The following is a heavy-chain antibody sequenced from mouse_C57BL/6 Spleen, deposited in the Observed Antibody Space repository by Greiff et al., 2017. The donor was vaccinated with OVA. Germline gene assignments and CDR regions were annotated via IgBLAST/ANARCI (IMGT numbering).Heavy chain of an antibody. CDR3: ARAYYYGSSWFAY. D-gene: IGHD1-1*01. V-gene: IGHV1-69*01. Sequence: QVQLQQPGAELVMPGASVKLSCKASGYTFTSYWMHWVKQRPGQGLEWIGEIDPSDSYTNYNQKFKGKSTVTVDKSSSTAYMQLSSLTSEDSAVYYCARAYYYGSSWFAYWGQGTLVTVSA. J-gene: IGHJ3*01. CDR1: GYTFTSYW. CDR2: IDPSDSYT.